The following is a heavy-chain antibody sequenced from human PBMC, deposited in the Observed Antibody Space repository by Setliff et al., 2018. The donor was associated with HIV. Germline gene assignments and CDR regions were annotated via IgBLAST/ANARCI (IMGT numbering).Heavy chain of an antibody. D-gene: IGHD6-19*01. CDR2: IYHNGNT. CDR1: SYSISSGYF. Sequence: SETLSLTCTVSSYSISSGYFWGWLRQPPGRGLEWIGTIYHNGNTYYNPSLKSRVTTSVDTSKNQFSLKLSSVTAADTAMYYCARVVPVGGNDYWGQGTLVTVSS. J-gene: IGHJ4*02. V-gene: IGHV4-38-2*02. CDR3: ARVVPVGGNDY.